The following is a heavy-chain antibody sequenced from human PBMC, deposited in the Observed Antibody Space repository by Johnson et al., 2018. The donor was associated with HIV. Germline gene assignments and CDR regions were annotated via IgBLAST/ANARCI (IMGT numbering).Heavy chain of an antibody. D-gene: IGHD6-6*01. Sequence: VQLVESGGGVVQPGGSLRLSCAASGFTVSSNYMSWVRQAPGKGLEWVSVIYSGGSTYYADSVKGRFTISRDNSKNTLYLQMNSLRAEDTAVYYCARHSTSSTMGAFDIWGQGTMVTVSS. V-gene: IGHV3-66*02. CDR1: GFTVSSNY. CDR3: ARHSTSSTMGAFDI. CDR2: IYSGGST. J-gene: IGHJ3*02.